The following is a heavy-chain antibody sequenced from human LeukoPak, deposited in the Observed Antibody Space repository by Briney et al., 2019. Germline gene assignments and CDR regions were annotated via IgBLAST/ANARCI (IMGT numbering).Heavy chain of an antibody. V-gene: IGHV1-8*02. CDR1: GGTFSSYA. CDR2: MNPNSGNT. D-gene: IGHD5-18*01. CDR3: ARGYSYGGNGYRY. J-gene: IGHJ4*02. Sequence: ASVKVSCKASGGTFSSYAISWVRQAPGQGLEWMGWMNPNSGNTGYAQKFQGRVTMTRNTSISTAYMELSSLRSEDTAVYYCARGYSYGGNGYRYWGQGTLVTVSS.